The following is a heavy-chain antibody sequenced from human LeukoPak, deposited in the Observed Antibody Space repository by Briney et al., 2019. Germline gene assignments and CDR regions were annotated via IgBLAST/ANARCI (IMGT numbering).Heavy chain of an antibody. CDR2: IYISGST. CDR1: GGSISSYY. CDR3: ARGPIARGYSYGPFDY. V-gene: IGHV4-4*07. Sequence: SETLSLTCTVSGGSISSYYWSWIRQPAGKGLEWIGRIYISGSTNYNPSLKSRVTISVDTSKNQFSLKLSSVTAADTAVYYCARGPIARGYSYGPFDYWGQGTLVTVSS. J-gene: IGHJ4*02. D-gene: IGHD5-18*01.